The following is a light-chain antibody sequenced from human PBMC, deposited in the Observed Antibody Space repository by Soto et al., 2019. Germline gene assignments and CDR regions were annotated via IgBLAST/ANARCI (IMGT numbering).Light chain of an antibody. Sequence: QSALTQPASVSGSPGQSITISCTGTSSDVGGYIYVSWYQQHPGKAPKLMIYQVNNRPSGVSNRFSGSKSGNTASLTISALQAEDEADYYCCSYAGSYTLWVFGGGTKVTVL. CDR2: QVN. V-gene: IGLV2-14*01. CDR3: CSYAGSYTLWV. CDR1: SSDVGGYIY. J-gene: IGLJ3*02.